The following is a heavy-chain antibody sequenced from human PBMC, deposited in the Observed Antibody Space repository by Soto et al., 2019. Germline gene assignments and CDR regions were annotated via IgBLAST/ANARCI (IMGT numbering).Heavy chain of an antibody. D-gene: IGHD3-3*01. CDR1: GGSISSYY. J-gene: IGHJ6*02. Sequence: LSLTCTVPGGSISSYYWSWIRQPPGKGLEWIGYIYYSGSTNYNPSLKSRVTISVDTSKNQFSLKLSSVTAADTAVYYCARDSYYDFWSGHYGMDVWGQGTTVTVSS. CDR3: ARDSYYDFWSGHYGMDV. CDR2: IYYSGST. V-gene: IGHV4-59*01.